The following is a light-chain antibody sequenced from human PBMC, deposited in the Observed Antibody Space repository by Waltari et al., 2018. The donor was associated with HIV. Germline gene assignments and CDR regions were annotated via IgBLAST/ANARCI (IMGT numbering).Light chain of an antibody. CDR1: VSNTGTNN. J-gene: IGLJ2*01. V-gene: IGLV1-44*01. CDR2: GDD. CDR3: AAWDDSLNGQVV. Sequence: SVLTKPAPVSATPGRGFTLSCSGTVSNTGTNNGICSQIFPGTAPKLFLFGDDQRPSGVPDRFSGSKSGTSASLTISGLQSEDEATYFCAAWDDSLNGQVVFGGGTLLTVL.